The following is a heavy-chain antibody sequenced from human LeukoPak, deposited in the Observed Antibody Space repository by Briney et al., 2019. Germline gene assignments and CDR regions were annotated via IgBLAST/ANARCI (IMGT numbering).Heavy chain of an antibody. J-gene: IGHJ1*01. Sequence: GASVKVSCKASGYTFTSYGISWVRQAPGQGLEWMGWISAYNGNTNYAQELQGRVTMTTDTSTSTAYMELRSLRSDDTAFYYCARSTRLRGPSEGFQHWGQGTLVTVSS. D-gene: IGHD3-10*01. CDR2: ISAYNGNT. CDR3: ARSTRLRGPSEGFQH. CDR1: GYTFTSYG. V-gene: IGHV1-18*01.